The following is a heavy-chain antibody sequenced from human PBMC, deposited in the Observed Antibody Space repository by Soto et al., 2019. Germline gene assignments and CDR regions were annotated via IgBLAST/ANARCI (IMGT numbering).Heavy chain of an antibody. CDR3: AAFGGHNSGWFLSY. CDR1: GIIFSGYT. J-gene: IGHJ4*02. Sequence: GESLKISCTASGIIFSGYTMNWVRQAPGKGLEWVSSISSTSTSYIYHADSVKGRFTISRDNAKNSLYLQMNSLRAEDTAVYYCAAFGGHNSGWFLSYWGQGTLVTVSS. V-gene: IGHV3-21*01. CDR2: ISSTSTSYI. D-gene: IGHD6-19*01.